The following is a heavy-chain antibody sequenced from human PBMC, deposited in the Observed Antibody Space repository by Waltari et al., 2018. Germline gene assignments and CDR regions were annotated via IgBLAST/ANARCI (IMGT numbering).Heavy chain of an antibody. CDR3: ARGGGGDWEWFDP. CDR2: IYYTGST. V-gene: IGHV4-59*01. Sequence: QVQLQESGPSLLNPSETLSLTCTVSGGSISGFYWSWVRQPPGKGLDWIGYIYYTGSTNFNPSLKSRVTMSVDTSKNQFSLKLSSVTAADTAFYYCARGGGGDWEWFDPWGQGTLVTVSS. D-gene: IGHD2-21*02. CDR1: GGSISGFY. J-gene: IGHJ5*02.